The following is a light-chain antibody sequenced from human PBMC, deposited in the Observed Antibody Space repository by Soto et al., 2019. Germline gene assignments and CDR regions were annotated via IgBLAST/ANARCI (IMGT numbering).Light chain of an antibody. Sequence: AIQLTQSPSSLSASVGDRVTITCRASQGIGSALAWYQQKPGKAPKLLIYDASSLESGVPSRFSGSGSGTDFTLTISSLQPEDFATYYCQQFNNYLFGPGTKVDIK. J-gene: IGKJ3*01. CDR1: QGIGSA. CDR3: QQFNNYL. CDR2: DAS. V-gene: IGKV1D-13*01.